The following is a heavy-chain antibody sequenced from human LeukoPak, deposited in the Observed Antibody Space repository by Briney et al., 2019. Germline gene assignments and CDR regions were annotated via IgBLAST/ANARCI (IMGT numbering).Heavy chain of an antibody. Sequence: GGSLRLSCAASGFTFSSYGMSWVRQAPGKGLEWVSTISGSGGSTYYADSVKGRFTISRDNSKNTLYLQMNSLRAEDTAVYYCAKDRLATFYYDSSGYWPYDPWGQGTLVTISS. J-gene: IGHJ5*02. CDR3: AKDRLATFYYDSSGYWPYDP. D-gene: IGHD3-22*01. V-gene: IGHV3-23*01. CDR2: ISGSGGST. CDR1: GFTFSSYG.